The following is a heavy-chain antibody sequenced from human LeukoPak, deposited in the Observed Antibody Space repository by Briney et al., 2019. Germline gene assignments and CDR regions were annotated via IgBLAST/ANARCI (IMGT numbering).Heavy chain of an antibody. V-gene: IGHV1-2*02. CDR2: IRPNSGGI. J-gene: IGHJ4*02. Sequence: ASVTVSFKASGYTLTDHHLIWVRQAPGQGLEWVGWIRPNSGGIHYAQEFQGRVTLTRDTSISTAYMEVTRLTSDDTAIYYCARDPVDGYSHYDFWGQGTLVTVSS. CDR3: ARDPVDGYSHYDF. CDR1: GYTLTDHH. D-gene: IGHD5-24*01.